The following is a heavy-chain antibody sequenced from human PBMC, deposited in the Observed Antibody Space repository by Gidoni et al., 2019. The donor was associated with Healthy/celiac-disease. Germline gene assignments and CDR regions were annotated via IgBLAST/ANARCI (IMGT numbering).Heavy chain of an antibody. J-gene: IGHJ3*02. CDR2: SSGSGGST. CDR1: GFTFSSYA. V-gene: IGHV3-23*01. D-gene: IGHD6-13*01. CDR3: AKAQYSSSWYGAFDI. Sequence: EVQLLESGGGLVQPGGSLRLSCAASGFTFSSYAMSWVRQAPGKGLVWVSASSGSGGSTYYADSVKGRFTISRDNSKNTLYLQMNSLRAEDTAVYYCAKAQYSSSWYGAFDIWGQGTMVTVSS.